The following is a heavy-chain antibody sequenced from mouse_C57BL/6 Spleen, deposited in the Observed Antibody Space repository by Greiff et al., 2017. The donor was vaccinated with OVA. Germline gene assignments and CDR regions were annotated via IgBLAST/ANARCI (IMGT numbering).Heavy chain of an antibody. CDR3: ARKGAEGFDY. CDR2: INPSSGYT. Sequence: QVQLQQSGAELARPGASVKMSCKASGYTFTSYTMHWVKQRPGQGLEWIGYINPSSGYTKYNQKFKDKATSTADKSSSTAYMQLSSLTSEDSAVYYCARKGAEGFDYWGQGTTLTVSS. J-gene: IGHJ2*01. V-gene: IGHV1-4*01. CDR1: GYTFTSYT.